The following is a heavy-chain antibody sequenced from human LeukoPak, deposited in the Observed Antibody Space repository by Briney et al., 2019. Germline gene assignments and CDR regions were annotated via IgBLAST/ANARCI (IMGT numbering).Heavy chain of an antibody. CDR2: IYPSGS. CDR3: AKSSGSYRS. CDR1: GDSIGSNY. D-gene: IGHD1-26*01. V-gene: IGHV4-4*07. J-gene: IGHJ5*02. Sequence: SETLSLTCTVSGDSIGSNYWSWIRQPAGKGLEWIGRIYPSGSNYNPSLKSRVTISVDKSKSQFSLKLISVTAADTAMYYCAKSSGSYRSWGQGTLVTVSS.